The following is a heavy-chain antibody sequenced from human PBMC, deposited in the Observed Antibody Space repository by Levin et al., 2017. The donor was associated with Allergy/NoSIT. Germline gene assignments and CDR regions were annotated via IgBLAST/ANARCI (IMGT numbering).Heavy chain of an antibody. CDR1: GFTFSSYW. J-gene: IGHJ3*02. D-gene: IGHD1-26*01. V-gene: IGHV3-74*01. Sequence: GESLKISCAASGFTFSSYWMHWVRQAPGKGLVWVSRINSDGSSTSYADSVKGRFTISRDNAKNTLYLQMNSLRAEDTAVYYCARAYSGSCDIWGQGTMVTVSS. CDR2: INSDGSST. CDR3: ARAYSGSCDI.